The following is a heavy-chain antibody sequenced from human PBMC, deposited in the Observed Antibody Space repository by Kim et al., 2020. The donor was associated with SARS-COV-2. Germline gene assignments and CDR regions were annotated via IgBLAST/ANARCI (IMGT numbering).Heavy chain of an antibody. CDR1: GYTFTGYY. V-gene: IGHV1-2*06. CDR3: ARVSRGTTVTLYYYYYGMDV. Sequence: ASVKVSCKASGYTFTGYYMHWVRQAPGQGLEWMGRINPNSGGTNYAQKFQGRVTMTRDTSISTAYMELSRLRSDDTAVYYCARVSRGTTVTLYYYYYGMDVWGQGTTVTVSS. J-gene: IGHJ6*02. D-gene: IGHD4-4*01. CDR2: INPNSGGT.